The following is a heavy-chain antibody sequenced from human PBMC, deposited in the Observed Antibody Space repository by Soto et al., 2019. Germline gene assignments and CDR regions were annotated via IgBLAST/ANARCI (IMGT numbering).Heavy chain of an antibody. Sequence: GGSMRLPCAASGFAFSDYHMSWIRQTPKKGLEWVSYISATNTYTNYADSVKGRFTISRDNAKTTLYLQMNSLRAEDTAVYYCARDLPPHYSHIGGPPASWGRGTLVTVSS. D-gene: IGHD3-22*01. CDR2: ISATNTYT. CDR1: GFAFSDYH. J-gene: IGHJ5*02. CDR3: ARDLPPHYSHIGGPPAS. V-gene: IGHV3-11*05.